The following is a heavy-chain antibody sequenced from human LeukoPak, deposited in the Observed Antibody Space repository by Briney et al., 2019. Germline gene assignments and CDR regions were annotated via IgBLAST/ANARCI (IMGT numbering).Heavy chain of an antibody. CDR1: GLTFSKSW. CDR3: ARAMADSSSWYVYYYYYMDV. V-gene: IGHV3-7*01. CDR2: IKQDGSEK. J-gene: IGHJ6*03. Sequence: QPGGSLRLSCEASGLTFSKSWMHWVRQAPGKGLEWVANIKQDGSEKYYVDSVKGRFTISRDNAKNSLYLQMNSLRAEDTAVYYCARAMADSSSWYVYYYYYMDVWGKGTTVTASS. D-gene: IGHD6-13*01.